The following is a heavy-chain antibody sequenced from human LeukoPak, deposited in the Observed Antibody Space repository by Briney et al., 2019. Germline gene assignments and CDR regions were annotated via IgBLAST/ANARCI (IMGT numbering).Heavy chain of an antibody. CDR3: ARDALLYCSSTSCYVGY. J-gene: IGHJ4*02. V-gene: IGHV3-11*04. CDR2: ISGNGGVI. Sequence: GGSLRLSCAASGFTFSDNYMTWVRQAPGKGLEWLSYISGNGGVIQYADSVKGRFTISRDNAKNSLYLQMNSLRAEDTAVYYCARDALLYCSSTSCYVGYWGQGTLVTVSS. CDR1: GFTFSDNY. D-gene: IGHD2-2*01.